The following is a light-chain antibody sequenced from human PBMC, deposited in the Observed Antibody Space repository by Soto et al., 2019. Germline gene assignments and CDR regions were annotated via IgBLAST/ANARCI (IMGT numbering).Light chain of an antibody. V-gene: IGKV1-27*01. CDR1: QGISNY. CDR3: QEYNSAPPWT. CDR2: AAS. J-gene: IGKJ1*01. Sequence: DIQRTQSPSSLSASVGDRVTITCRASQGISNYLAWYQQKPGKVPKLLIYAASTLQSGVPSRFSGSGSGTDFTLTISSLQPEDVATYYCQEYNSAPPWTFGQGTKVDIK.